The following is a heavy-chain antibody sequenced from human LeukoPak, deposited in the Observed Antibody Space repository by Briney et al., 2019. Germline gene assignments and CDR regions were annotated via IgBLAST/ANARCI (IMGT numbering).Heavy chain of an antibody. CDR3: ARGRSKIYGHYYFDY. CDR1: GGSFSGYY. Sequence: PSETLSLTCAVYGGSFSGYYWSWIRQPPGKGLEWIGEINHSGSTNCNPSLKSRVTISVDTSKNQFSLKLSSVTAADTAVYYCARGRSKIYGHYYFDYWGQGTLVTVSS. J-gene: IGHJ4*02. CDR2: INHSGST. V-gene: IGHV4-34*01. D-gene: IGHD2/OR15-2a*01.